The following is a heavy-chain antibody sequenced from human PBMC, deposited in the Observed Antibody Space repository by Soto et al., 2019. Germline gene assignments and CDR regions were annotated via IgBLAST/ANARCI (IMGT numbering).Heavy chain of an antibody. CDR1: GYSLRSSYLN. CDR2: ICYTGNT. V-gene: IGHV4-39*01. D-gene: IGHD2-8*01. Sequence: PSETLSLTCAVSGYSLRSSYLNWGWIRQSPGKGLEWIGSICYTGNTYCNPALKSRRSIFVNMDTNETLLRLMAESVAETAVYYCVRIEMYAGEFTPNFDRWGQGALVTVSS. J-gene: IGHJ4*02. CDR3: VRIEMYAGEFTPNFDR.